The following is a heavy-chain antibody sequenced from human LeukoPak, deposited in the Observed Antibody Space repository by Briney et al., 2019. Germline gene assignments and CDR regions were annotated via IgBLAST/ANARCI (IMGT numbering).Heavy chain of an antibody. V-gene: IGHV4-39*07. D-gene: IGHD4/OR15-4a*01. J-gene: IGHJ5*02. Sequence: SETLSLTCSVSGASITSGAYYWAWLRQPPGKGLAWIGSVYYSGTINYNPSLKGRVSISRDMSKNQFSLNLSSVNATDTAVYYCARRDYAAWFDPWGQGTLVTVSS. CDR3: ARRDYAAWFDP. CDR2: VYYSGTI. CDR1: GASITSGAYY.